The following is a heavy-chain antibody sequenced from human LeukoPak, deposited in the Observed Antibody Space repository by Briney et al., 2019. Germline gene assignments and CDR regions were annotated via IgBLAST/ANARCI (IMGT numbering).Heavy chain of an antibody. CDR3: ARILAYCGGDCYFDY. Sequence: ASVKVSCKASGYTFTSYSMNWVRQAPGQGLEWLGWTNTNTGNPTYAQGFTGRFVFSLDTSVSTAYLQISSLKAEDTAVYYCARILAYCGGDCYFDYWGQGTLVTVSS. CDR2: TNTNTGNP. V-gene: IGHV7-4-1*02. CDR1: GYTFTSYS. D-gene: IGHD2-21*02. J-gene: IGHJ4*02.